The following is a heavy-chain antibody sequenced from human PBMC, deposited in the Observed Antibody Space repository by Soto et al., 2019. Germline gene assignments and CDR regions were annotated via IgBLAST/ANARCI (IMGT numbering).Heavy chain of an antibody. Sequence: SETLSLTCTVSGGSISYYYWSWIRQPAGKGLEWLGRRYNSGSTKYNPSLKSRVSMSVATSKNQFSLNLNSVTAADTAFYYCARDRITMDNDAFDIWGQGTMVTVSS. CDR3: ARDRITMDNDAFDI. D-gene: IGHD3-10*01. J-gene: IGHJ3*02. CDR2: RYNSGST. V-gene: IGHV4-4*07. CDR1: GGSISYYY.